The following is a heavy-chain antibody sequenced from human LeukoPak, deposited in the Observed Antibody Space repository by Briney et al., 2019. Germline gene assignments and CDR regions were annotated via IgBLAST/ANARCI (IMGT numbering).Heavy chain of an antibody. D-gene: IGHD2/OR15-2a*01. J-gene: IGHJ6*03. Sequence: SETLSLICAVYGGSFSGYQWTWVRQSPGMGLEWIGEINPSGRTNYNPSLKSRVIISVDTSKNQFSLRLSSGTAADTAIYYCARVLTFPDFYYYMDVWGEGTTVTVSS. CDR1: GGSFSGYQ. V-gene: IGHV4-34*01. CDR3: ARVLTFPDFYYYMDV. CDR2: INPSGRT.